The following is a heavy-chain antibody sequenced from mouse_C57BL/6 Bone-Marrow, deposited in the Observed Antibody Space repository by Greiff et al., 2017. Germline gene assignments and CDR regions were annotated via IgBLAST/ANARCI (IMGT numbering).Heavy chain of an antibody. J-gene: IGHJ4*01. CDR1: GFNIKDDY. CDR3: TTEITTVVATVSYYYAMDY. V-gene: IGHV14-4*01. Sequence: VQLQQSGAELVRPGASVKLSCTASGFNIKDDYMHWVKQRPEQGLEWIGWIDPENGDTEYASKFQGKATITADTSSNTAYLQLSSLTSEDTAVYYCTTEITTVVATVSYYYAMDYWGQGTSVTVSS. D-gene: IGHD1-1*01. CDR2: IDPENGDT.